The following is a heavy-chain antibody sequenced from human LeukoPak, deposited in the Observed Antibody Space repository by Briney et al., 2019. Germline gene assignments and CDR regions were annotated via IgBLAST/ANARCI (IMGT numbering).Heavy chain of an antibody. CDR1: GFTFNSYW. Sequence: GGSLRLSCGASGFTFNSYWMHWVRQAPGKGLVWVSRISPDGGSTSYADSVEGRFTISRDNAKNTLDLQMNSLRAEDAAVYYCARGYYGSSFGYWGQGTLVTVSS. CDR3: ARGYYGSSFGY. V-gene: IGHV3-74*01. J-gene: IGHJ4*02. CDR2: ISPDGGST. D-gene: IGHD3-10*01.